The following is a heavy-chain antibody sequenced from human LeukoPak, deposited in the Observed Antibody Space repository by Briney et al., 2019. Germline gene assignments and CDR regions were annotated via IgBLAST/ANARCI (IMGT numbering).Heavy chain of an antibody. CDR3: ARDLTIFGVANNWFDP. V-gene: IGHV4-59*01. CDR2: IYYSGST. Sequence: PSETLSLTCTVSGGSISSYYWSWTRQPPGKGLEWIGYIYYSGSTNYNPSLKSRVTISVDTSKNQFSLKLSSVTAADTAVYYCARDLTIFGVANNWFDPWGQGTLVTVSS. D-gene: IGHD3-3*01. CDR1: GGSISSYY. J-gene: IGHJ5*02.